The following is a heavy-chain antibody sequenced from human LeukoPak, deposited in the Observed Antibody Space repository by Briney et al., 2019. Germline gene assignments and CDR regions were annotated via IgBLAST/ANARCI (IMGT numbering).Heavy chain of an antibody. CDR3: TTEGYYGSGSYFY. CDR1: TFTFTNAW. Sequence: GGSLTLSCAVSTFTFTNAWMSWVRQAPGKGLEWVGRIKSKTDGGTTDYAAPVKGRFTISRDDSKNTLFLQMKSLKIEDTAVYYCTTEGYYGSGSYFYWGQGTLVTVSS. V-gene: IGHV3-15*01. CDR2: IKSKTDGGTT. D-gene: IGHD3-10*01. J-gene: IGHJ4*02.